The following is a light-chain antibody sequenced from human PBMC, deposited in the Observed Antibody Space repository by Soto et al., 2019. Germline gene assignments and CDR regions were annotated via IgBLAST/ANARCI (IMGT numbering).Light chain of an antibody. CDR1: SSDVGAYDF. V-gene: IGLV2-14*03. Sequence: QSVLTQPASVSGAPGQSIAIYCTGTSSDVGAYDFVSWYQQHPDKAPKLMIYEVSHRPSGVSYRFSGSKSVNTATLTISGLQAEDEADYYCSSYTTSSTRVFGTGTKLTVL. CDR3: SSYTTSSTRV. CDR2: EVS. J-gene: IGLJ1*01.